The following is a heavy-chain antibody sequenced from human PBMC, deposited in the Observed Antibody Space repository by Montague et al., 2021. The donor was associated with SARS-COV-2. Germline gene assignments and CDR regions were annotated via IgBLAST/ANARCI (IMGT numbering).Heavy chain of an antibody. CDR1: RGSFHIFS. Sequence: SETLSLTCAVYRGSFHIFSWGWIRQSPGNGLEWIGEIDHSGSTKYNPSLESRVTISVDTSKNQFSLNLTSVTAADTAMYYCARSNLPNYYDIGNAFDIWGQGTMVTVSS. J-gene: IGHJ3*02. CDR3: ARSNLPNYYDIGNAFDI. CDR2: IDHSGST. D-gene: IGHD3-22*01. V-gene: IGHV4-34*01.